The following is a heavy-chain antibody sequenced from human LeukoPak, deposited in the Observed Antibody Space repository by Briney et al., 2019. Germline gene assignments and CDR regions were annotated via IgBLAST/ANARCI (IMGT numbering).Heavy chain of an antibody. CDR2: IYYSGST. J-gene: IGHJ5*02. CDR3: ARGYSSSWYFRWLDP. D-gene: IGHD6-13*01. CDR1: GGSFSGYY. V-gene: IGHV4-59*01. Sequence: PSETLSLTCAVYGGSFSGYYWSWIRQPPGNGLEWIGYIYYSGSTNYNPSLKSRVTISVDTSKNQFSLKLSSVTAADTAVYYCARGYSSSWYFRWLDPWGQGTLVTVSS.